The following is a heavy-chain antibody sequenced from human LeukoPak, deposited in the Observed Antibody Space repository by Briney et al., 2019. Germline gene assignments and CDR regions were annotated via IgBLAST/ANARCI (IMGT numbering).Heavy chain of an antibody. V-gene: IGHV3-21*03. Sequence: GGSLRLSCAASGFTFSSYSMNWVRQAPGKGLEWVSSISSSSSCIYYADSVKGRFTISRDNAKNSLYLQMNSLRAEDTAVYYCAATMVRGVIVEGSDYWGQGTLVTVSS. J-gene: IGHJ4*02. CDR2: ISSSSSCI. D-gene: IGHD3-10*01. CDR1: GFTFSSYS. CDR3: AATMVRGVIVEGSDY.